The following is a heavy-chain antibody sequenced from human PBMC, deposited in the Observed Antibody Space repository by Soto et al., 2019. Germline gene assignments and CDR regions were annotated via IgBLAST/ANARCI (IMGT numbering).Heavy chain of an antibody. D-gene: IGHD1-7*01. Sequence: PSETLSLTCAVYGGSLSGYYLSWVRQSPGKGLEWIGEINHRGSSDYNPSLKSRVTLSIDASMNHVTLELTSVTAADTAVYYCARSDNRNSLYGVDVWGQGNAVTVSS. J-gene: IGHJ6*02. CDR3: ARSDNRNSLYGVDV. CDR2: INHRGSS. CDR1: GGSLSGYY. V-gene: IGHV4-34*01.